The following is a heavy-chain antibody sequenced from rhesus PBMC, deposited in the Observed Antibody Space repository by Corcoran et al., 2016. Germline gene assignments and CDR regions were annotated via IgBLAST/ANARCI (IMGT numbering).Heavy chain of an antibody. Sequence: EVQLVESGGGVVQPGGSLRLSCAASGFTFDDYAMHWVRQAPGKGLEWVSVIIWVVVSTYYADSVKGQFTISRDNAKNSLYLQMGSLRAEDTALYYCARESFPGIAAAGNFDYWGQGVLVTVSS. V-gene: IGHV3-201*01. D-gene: IGHD6-25*01. CDR3: ARESFPGIAAAGNFDY. J-gene: IGHJ4*01. CDR2: IIWVVVST. CDR1: GFTFDDYA.